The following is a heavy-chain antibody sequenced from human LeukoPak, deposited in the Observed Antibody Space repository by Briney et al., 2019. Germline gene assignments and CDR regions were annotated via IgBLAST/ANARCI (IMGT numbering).Heavy chain of an antibody. CDR3: ARGGRSLVAAQFDL. V-gene: IGHV4-34*01. D-gene: IGHD2-15*01. CDR1: GGSFSGYY. Sequence: PSETLSLTCVAYGGSFSGYYWSWIRQPPGKGLEWIGEINHSGSTNYNPSLKSRVTISVDTSKNQFSLKLSSVTAADTAVYYCARGGRSLVAAQFDLWGRGTLVTVSS. CDR2: INHSGST. J-gene: IGHJ2*01.